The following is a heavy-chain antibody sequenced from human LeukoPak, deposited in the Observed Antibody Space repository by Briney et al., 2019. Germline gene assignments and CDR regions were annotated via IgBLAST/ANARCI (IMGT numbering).Heavy chain of an antibody. D-gene: IGHD5-12*01. Sequence: GGSLRLSCAASGFTFSSYAMHWVRQAPGKGLEWVAVISYDGSNKYYADSVKGRFTISRDNSKNTLYLQMNSLRAEDTAVYYCARDRVVVATMPYYFDYWGQGTLVTVSS. J-gene: IGHJ4*02. CDR1: GFTFSSYA. V-gene: IGHV3-30-3*01. CDR3: ARDRVVVATMPYYFDY. CDR2: ISYDGSNK.